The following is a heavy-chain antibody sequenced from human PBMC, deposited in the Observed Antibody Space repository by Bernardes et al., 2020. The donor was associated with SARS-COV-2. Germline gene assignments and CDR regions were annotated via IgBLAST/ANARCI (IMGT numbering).Heavy chain of an antibody. CDR2: ISSSSSYI. D-gene: IGHD1-7*01. V-gene: IGHV3-21*01. J-gene: IGHJ4*02. CDR1: GFTFSSYS. CDR3: ARERGSITGTIHYFDY. Sequence: GGSLRLSCAASGFTFSSYSMNWVRQAPGKGLEWVSSISSSSSYIYYADSVKGRFTISRDNAKNSLYLQMNSLRAEDTAVYYCARERGSITGTIHYFDYWGQGTLVTVSS.